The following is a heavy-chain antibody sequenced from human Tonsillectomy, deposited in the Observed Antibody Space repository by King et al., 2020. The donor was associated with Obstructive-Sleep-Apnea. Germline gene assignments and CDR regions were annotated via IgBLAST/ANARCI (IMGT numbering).Heavy chain of an antibody. J-gene: IGHJ4*02. V-gene: IGHV3-7*04. Sequence: VQLVESGGGLVQPGGSLRLSCAASKFTFTSYWMSWVRQAPGKGLEWVANIKQDGSEKYYVDSVKGRFTISRDNAKNSLYLQMNSLRPEDTAVYYCARGSGYDFDYWGQGTLVTVSS. CDR2: IKQDGSEK. CDR1: KFTFTSYW. CDR3: ARGSGYDFDY. D-gene: IGHD5-12*01.